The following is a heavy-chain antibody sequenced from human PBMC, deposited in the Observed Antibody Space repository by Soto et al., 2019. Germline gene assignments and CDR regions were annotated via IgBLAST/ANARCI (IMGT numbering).Heavy chain of an antibody. CDR2: ISGSGGST. V-gene: IGHV3-23*01. J-gene: IGHJ4*02. Sequence: GGSLRLSCAASGFTLSSYAMSWVRQAPWKGLEWVSAISGSGGSTYYADSVNGRFTISRDNSKNTMYLQMNSLRAEDTAVYYCAKVSIAAAGTIYWGQGTMVTVSS. CDR1: GFTLSSYA. D-gene: IGHD6-13*01. CDR3: AKVSIAAAGTIY.